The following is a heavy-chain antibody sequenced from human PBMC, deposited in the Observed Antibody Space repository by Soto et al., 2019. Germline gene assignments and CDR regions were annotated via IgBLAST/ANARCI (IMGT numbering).Heavy chain of an antibody. D-gene: IGHD1-1*01. J-gene: IGHJ6*02. Sequence: SETLSLTCTVSGGFISSYYWSWIRQRPGKGLEWIGYIYYSGSTNYNPSLKSRVTISVDTSKNQFSLKLSSVTAADTAVYYCARRYNWNDNTYYYGMDVWGQGTTVTVSS. CDR1: GGFISSYY. V-gene: IGHV4-59*12. CDR3: ARRYNWNDNTYYYGMDV. CDR2: IYYSGST.